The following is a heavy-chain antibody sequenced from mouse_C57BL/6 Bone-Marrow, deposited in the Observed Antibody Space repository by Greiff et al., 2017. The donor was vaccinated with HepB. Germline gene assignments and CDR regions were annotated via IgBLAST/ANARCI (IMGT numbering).Heavy chain of an antibody. CDR1: GYTFTDYE. CDR2: IDPETGGT. CDR3: TRRIMYYGSSWFAY. V-gene: IGHV1-15*01. Sequence: QVQLQQSGAELVRPGASVTLSCKASGYTFTDYEMHWVKQTPVHGLEWIGAIDPETGGTAYNQKFKGKAILTADKSSSTAYMELRSLTSEDSAVYYCTRRIMYYGSSWFAYWGQGTLVTVSA. J-gene: IGHJ3*01. D-gene: IGHD1-1*01.